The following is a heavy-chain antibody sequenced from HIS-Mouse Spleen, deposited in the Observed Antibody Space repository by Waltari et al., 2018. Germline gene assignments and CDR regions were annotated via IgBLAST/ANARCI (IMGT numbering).Heavy chain of an antibody. D-gene: IGHD6-13*01. Sequence: QVQLQQSGPGLVKPSQTLSLTCAISGDRVSSNSAAWNWISQSPSRGLEWLGRTYYRSKWYNDYAVSVKSRITINPDTSKNQFSLQLNSVTPEDTAVYYCARSGFVAAAGTIDYWGQGTLVTVSS. CDR1: GDRVSSNSAA. J-gene: IGHJ4*02. CDR3: ARSGFVAAAGTIDY. V-gene: IGHV6-1*01. CDR2: TYYRSKWYN.